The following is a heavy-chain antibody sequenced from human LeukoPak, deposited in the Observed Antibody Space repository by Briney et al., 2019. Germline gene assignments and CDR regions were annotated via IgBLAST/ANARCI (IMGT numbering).Heavy chain of an antibody. CDR3: ARDPQYDSSGYPYYFDY. V-gene: IGHV3-7*01. CDR2: IRQDGSEK. Sequence: GGSLRLSCAASGFTFSNYWMSWVRQAPGKGLEWVANIRQDGSEKYYVDSVKGRFTISRDNAKNSLYLQMNSLRAEDTAVYYCARDPQYDSSGYPYYFDYWGQGTLVTVSS. D-gene: IGHD3-22*01. CDR1: GFTFSNYW. J-gene: IGHJ4*02.